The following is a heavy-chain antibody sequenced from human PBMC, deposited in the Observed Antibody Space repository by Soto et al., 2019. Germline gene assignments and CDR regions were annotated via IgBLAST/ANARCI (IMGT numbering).Heavy chain of an antibody. J-gene: IGHJ4*02. V-gene: IGHV4-61*08. CDR1: GFSISSGGYY. CDR2: VYHTGNT. CDR3: AREQYNWKL. D-gene: IGHD1-20*01. Sequence: SETLSLTCTVSGFSISSGGYYWTWIRHSPRKGLEWIGYVYHTGNTYYNPSLKSRVTISLDTSKNQVSLRLRSVTAADTAVYYCAREQYNWKLWGQGTLVTVSS.